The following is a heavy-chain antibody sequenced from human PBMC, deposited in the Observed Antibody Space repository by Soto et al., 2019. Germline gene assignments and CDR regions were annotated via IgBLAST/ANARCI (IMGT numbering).Heavy chain of an antibody. CDR1: GGSISSGDYY. V-gene: IGHV4-30-4*01. Sequence: SETLSLTCTVSGGSISSGDYYWSWIRQPPGKGLEWIGYIYYSGSTYYNPSLKSRVTISVDTSKNQFSLKLSSVTAADTAVYYCARAGVMITFGGVIVMSGRYFDYWGQGTLVTVSS. CDR3: ARAGVMITFGGVIVMSGRYFDY. CDR2: IYYSGST. D-gene: IGHD3-16*02. J-gene: IGHJ4*02.